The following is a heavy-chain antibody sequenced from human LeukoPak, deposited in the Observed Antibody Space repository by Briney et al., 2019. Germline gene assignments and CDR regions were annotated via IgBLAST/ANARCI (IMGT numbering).Heavy chain of an antibody. D-gene: IGHD2-2*01. CDR2: ISSNGGST. J-gene: IGHJ4*02. CDR3: ARSSIVVVSILDY. CDR1: GFPFSSYA. V-gene: IGHV3-64*01. Sequence: GGSLRLSCAASGFPFSSYAMHWVRQAPGKGLEYVSAISSNGGSTTYANSVKGRFTISRDNSKNTLYLQMGSLRAEDMAVYYCARSSIVVVSILDYWGKGTLVT.